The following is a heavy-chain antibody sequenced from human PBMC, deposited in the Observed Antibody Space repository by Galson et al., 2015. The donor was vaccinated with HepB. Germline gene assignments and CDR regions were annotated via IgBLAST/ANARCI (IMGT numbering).Heavy chain of an antibody. D-gene: IGHD5-24*01. CDR1: GFIFSDYY. CDR2: IRNRANSHTT. J-gene: IGHJ4*02. V-gene: IGHV3-72*01. CDR3: VRSRRDGYNLDDY. Sequence: SLRLSCAASGFIFSDYYMDWVRQAPGKGLEWAGRIRNRANSHTTEYAASVKGRFSISRDDSKNSLYLQMNSLKTEDTVVYYCVRSRRDGYNLDDYWGQGTLVTVSS.